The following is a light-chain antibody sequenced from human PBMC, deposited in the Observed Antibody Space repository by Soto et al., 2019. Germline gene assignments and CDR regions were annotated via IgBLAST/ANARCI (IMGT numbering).Light chain of an antibody. V-gene: IGKV3-15*01. J-gene: IGKJ4*01. CDR2: GAS. CDR1: QSVYNN. Sequence: EIVMTQSPATLSVSPGERATLSCRASQSVYNNLAWYQQKPGQAPRLLIYGASTRATGIPARFSGSGSGTEFTLTISSLQSEDFAVYYCQQRSNWPRALTFGGGTKVEIK. CDR3: QQRSNWPRALT.